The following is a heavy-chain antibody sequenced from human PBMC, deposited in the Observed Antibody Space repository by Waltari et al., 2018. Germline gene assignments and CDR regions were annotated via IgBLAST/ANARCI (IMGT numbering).Heavy chain of an antibody. CDR2: HYPNETVA. V-gene: IGHV5-51*01. J-gene: IGHJ3*02. D-gene: IGHD4-17*01. Sequence: EVQLVQSGAEVKKPGESLKISCKGAGSNFDIYWTGWVRQLPGKGLEWMGIHYPNETVATYSPAFQAQVTNSVDKSSNTAYLQGSSLKATDAAMYYCARHRGWGGDSSDACDIWGLGTMVTVSS. CDR1: GSNFDIYW. CDR3: ARHRGWGGDSSDACDI.